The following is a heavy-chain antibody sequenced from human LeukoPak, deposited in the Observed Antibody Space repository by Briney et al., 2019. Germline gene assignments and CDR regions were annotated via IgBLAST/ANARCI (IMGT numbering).Heavy chain of an antibody. V-gene: IGHV1-2*02. CDR1: GYTFTSYY. Sequence: ASVKVSCKASGYTFTSYYMHWVRQAPGQGLEWMGWINPNSGGTNYAQKFQGRVTMTRDTSISTAYMELSRLRSDDTAVYYCARGWYYYDSSGYYEYFQHWGQGTLVTVSS. CDR2: INPNSGGT. CDR3: ARGWYYYDSSGYYEYFQH. D-gene: IGHD3-22*01. J-gene: IGHJ1*01.